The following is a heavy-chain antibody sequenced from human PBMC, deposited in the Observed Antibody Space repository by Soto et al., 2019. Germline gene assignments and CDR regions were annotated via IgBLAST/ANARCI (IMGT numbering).Heavy chain of an antibody. CDR2: IIPILGIA. Sequence: QVQLVQSGAEVKKPGSSVKVSCKASGGTFSSYTISWVRQAPGQGLEWMGRIIPILGIANYAQKFQGRVTITADKSTSIAYMELSSLRSEDTAVSYCARDGLDTAMVTGYYYGMDVWGQGTTVTVSS. CDR1: GGTFSSYT. D-gene: IGHD5-18*01. V-gene: IGHV1-69*08. CDR3: ARDGLDTAMVTGYYYGMDV. J-gene: IGHJ6*02.